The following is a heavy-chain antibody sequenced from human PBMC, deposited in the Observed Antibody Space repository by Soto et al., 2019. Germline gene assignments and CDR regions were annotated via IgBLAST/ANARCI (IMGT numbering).Heavy chain of an antibody. J-gene: IGHJ4*02. CDR1: GFTFSSYE. D-gene: IGHD3-22*01. CDR3: ARSGDSSCYYLD. Sequence: EVQLVESGGGLVQPGGSLRLSCVASGFTFSSYEMNWVRQAPGKGLEWVSYIGSSGSTMYYVDSVKGRFAISRDNAKNSLYLQMNSLRAEDTAVYYCARSGDSSCYYLDWGQGTLVTVSS. CDR2: IGSSGSTM. V-gene: IGHV3-48*03.